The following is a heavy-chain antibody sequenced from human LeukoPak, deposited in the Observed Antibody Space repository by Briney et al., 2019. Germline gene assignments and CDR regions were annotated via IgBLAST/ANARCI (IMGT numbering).Heavy chain of an antibody. V-gene: IGHV3-9*01. D-gene: IGHD6-19*01. CDR2: ISWNSGRI. J-gene: IGHJ4*02. CDR1: GLTFNNYA. Sequence: GGSLRLSCAASGLTFNNYAMTWVRQAPGKGLEWVSGISWNSGRIGYADSVKGRFTISRDNAKNSLYLKMNSLRAEGTALYYCAKDIDGAVAGMFDYWGQGTLVTVSS. CDR3: AKDIDGAVAGMFDY.